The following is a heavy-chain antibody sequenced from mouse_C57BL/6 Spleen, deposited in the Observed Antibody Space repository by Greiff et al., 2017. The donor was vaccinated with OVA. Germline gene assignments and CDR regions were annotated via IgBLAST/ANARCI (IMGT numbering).Heavy chain of an antibody. CDR3: ARDPYYYGSSLDAMDY. Sequence: VQLQQPGAELVKPGASVKMSCKASGYTFTSYWITWVKQRPGQGLEWIGDIYPGSGSTNYNEKFKSKATLTVDTSSSTAYMQLSSLTSEDSAVYYCARDPYYYGSSLDAMDYWGQGTSVTVSS. J-gene: IGHJ4*01. CDR2: IYPGSGST. V-gene: IGHV1-55*01. CDR1: GYTFTSYW. D-gene: IGHD1-1*01.